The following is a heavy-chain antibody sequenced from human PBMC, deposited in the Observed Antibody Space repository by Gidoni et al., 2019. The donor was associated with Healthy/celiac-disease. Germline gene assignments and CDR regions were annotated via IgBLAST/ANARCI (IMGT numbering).Heavy chain of an antibody. J-gene: IGHJ3*02. D-gene: IGHD3-9*01. CDR2: ISGSGGST. Sequence: EVQLLESGGGLVQLGGSLRISCAAPGFTLSSYAMRWVRQAPGKGLEWVSAISGSGGSTYYADSVKGRFTISRDNSKNTLYLQMNSLRAEDTAVYYCAKGYDSLSLGAFDIWGQGTMVTVSS. CDR3: AKGYDSLSLGAFDI. V-gene: IGHV3-23*01. CDR1: GFTLSSYA.